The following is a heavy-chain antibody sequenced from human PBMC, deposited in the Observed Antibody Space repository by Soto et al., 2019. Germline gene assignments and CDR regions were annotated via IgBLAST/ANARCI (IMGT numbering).Heavy chain of an antibody. CDR2: IYSGDSDT. V-gene: IGHV5-51*01. CDR3: ARHGSIGARQNWFDP. CDR1: GYIFTNYW. J-gene: IGHJ5*02. Sequence: HGESLKISCKGSGYIFTNYWIGWVRQMPGKGLEWMGIIYSGDSDTRYSPSFQGQITISVDKSINTAYLQWSSLKASDTATYYCARHGSIGARQNWFDPWGQGTLVTVSS. D-gene: IGHD6-6*01.